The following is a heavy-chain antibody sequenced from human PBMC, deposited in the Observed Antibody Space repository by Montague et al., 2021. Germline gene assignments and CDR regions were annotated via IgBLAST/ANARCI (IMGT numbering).Heavy chain of an antibody. CDR2: VYKRGDM. CDR1: GDSISSYEYD. D-gene: IGHD3-10*01. CDR3: ARDSPVVEPWVGEHKGAFDI. Sequence: SLSLTCSVSGDSISSYEYDWTWIRQPAGRGLEWIGRVYKRGDMNTNPSLRSRLTLSVDTSKNHFSLTLTSVTAADTAVYFCARDSPVVEPWVGEHKGAFDIWGQGTMVTVSS. J-gene: IGHJ3*02. V-gene: IGHV4-61*02.